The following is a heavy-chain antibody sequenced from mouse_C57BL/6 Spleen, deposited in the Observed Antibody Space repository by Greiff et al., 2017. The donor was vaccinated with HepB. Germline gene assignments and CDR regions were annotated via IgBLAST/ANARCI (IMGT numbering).Heavy chain of an antibody. V-gene: IGHV8-12*01. CDR1: GFSLSTSGMG. CDR2: IYWDDDK. CDR3: ARAGTTVVATRHWYFEV. Sequence: ESGPGILQSSQTLSLTCSFSGFSLSTSGMGVSWIRQPSGKGLEWLAHIYWDDDKRYNPSLKSRLTISKDTSRNQVFLKITSVDTADTATYYWARAGTTVVATRHWYFEVWGTGTTVTVAS. J-gene: IGHJ1*03. D-gene: IGHD1-1*01.